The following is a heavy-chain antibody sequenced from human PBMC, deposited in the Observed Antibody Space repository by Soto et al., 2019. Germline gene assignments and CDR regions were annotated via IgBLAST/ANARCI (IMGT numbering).Heavy chain of an antibody. V-gene: IGHV2-5*02. CDR2: IYWDDDT. CDR1: GISLTTSGVG. CDR3: VRFWSAFFVPRHRDAFDF. J-gene: IGHJ3*01. Sequence: QITLKESGPPLVRPTQTLTLACSFAGISLTTSGVGVGWIRQPPGKALEFLALIYWDDDTRYRPSLRTRLTITKDTSKNLVVLTMTNVDPVDTATYYCVRFWSAFFVPRHRDAFDFWGQGTMVTVSS. D-gene: IGHD3-3*01.